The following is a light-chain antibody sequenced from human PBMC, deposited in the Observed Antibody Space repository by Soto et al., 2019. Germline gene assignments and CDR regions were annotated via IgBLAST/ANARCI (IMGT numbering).Light chain of an antibody. CDR3: AAWDDSLRAWV. CDR1: WYNIGKNL. CDR2: MTN. V-gene: IGLV1-47*01. J-gene: IGLJ3*02. Sequence: QSVLTQPPSASGTPGQTVTISCSGGWYNIGKNLGYWYQQFPGTAPKLLIYMTNQRPSGVPDRFSGSKSGSSASLAVSGLRSEDEAVYYCAAWDDSLRAWVFGGGTQLTV.